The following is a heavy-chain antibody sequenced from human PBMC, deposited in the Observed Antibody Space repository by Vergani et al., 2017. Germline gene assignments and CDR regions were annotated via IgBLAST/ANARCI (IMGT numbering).Heavy chain of an antibody. V-gene: IGHV3-48*01. D-gene: IGHD3-3*01. Sequence: EVQLVESGGGLVQPGGSLRLSCAASGFTFSSYSMTWVRQAPRKGLEWVSSISSSSSYIYYADSVKGRFTISRDNAKNSLYLQMNSLRAEDTAVYYWARDRWSGYIRNPRPYGMDVWGQGTTVTVSS. J-gene: IGHJ6*02. CDR2: ISSSSSYI. CDR1: GFTFSSYS. CDR3: ARDRWSGYIRNPRPYGMDV.